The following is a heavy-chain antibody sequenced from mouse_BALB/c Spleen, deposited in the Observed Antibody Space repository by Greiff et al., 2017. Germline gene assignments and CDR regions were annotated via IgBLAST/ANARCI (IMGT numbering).Heavy chain of an antibody. V-gene: IGHV4-1*02. D-gene: IGHD2-4*01. J-gene: IGHJ3*01. CDR3: ASHDYDGTWFAY. Sequence: EVQLQQSGGGLVQPGGSLKLSCAASGFAFSRYWMSWVRQAHGKGLEWIGEINPDSSTINYTPSLKDKFIISRDNAKNTLYLQMSKVRSEDTALYFCASHDYDGTWFAYWGQGTLVTVSA. CDR1: GFAFSRYW. CDR2: INPDSSTI.